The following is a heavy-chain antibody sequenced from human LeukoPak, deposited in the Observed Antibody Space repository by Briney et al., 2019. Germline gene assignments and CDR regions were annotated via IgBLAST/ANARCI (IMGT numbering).Heavy chain of an antibody. Sequence: GGSLRLSCAASGFTFSSYSMNWVRQAPGKGLEWVSSISSSSYIYYADSMKGRFTISRDNAENSLYLQLNSLRTEDTALYYCARTMTQLLVLPGVFDSWGQGTLVTVSS. D-gene: IGHD2-8*02. CDR2: ISSSSYI. CDR1: GFTFSSYS. J-gene: IGHJ4*02. CDR3: ARTMTQLLVLPGVFDS. V-gene: IGHV3-21*01.